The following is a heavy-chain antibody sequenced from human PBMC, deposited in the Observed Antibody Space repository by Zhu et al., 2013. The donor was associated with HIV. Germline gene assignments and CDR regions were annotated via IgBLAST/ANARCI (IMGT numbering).Heavy chain of an antibody. CDR3: ARDFRISGYYGMDV. J-gene: IGHJ6*02. CDR2: INPHSGGT. Sequence: QVQLVQSGAEVKKPGASVKVSCKASGYTFTGYYMHWVRQAPGQGLEWMGWINPHSGGTNFAQKFQGRVTMTRDTSISTAYMELSRLRSDDTAVYYCARDFRISGYYGMDVWGQGTTVTVSS. V-gene: IGHV1-2*02. D-gene: IGHD1-20*01. CDR1: GYTFTGYY.